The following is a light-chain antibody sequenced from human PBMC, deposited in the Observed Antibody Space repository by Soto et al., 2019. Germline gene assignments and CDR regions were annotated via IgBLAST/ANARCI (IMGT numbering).Light chain of an antibody. CDR2: DAS. V-gene: IGKV1-5*01. CDR3: QQYNSFPWT. J-gene: IGKJ1*01. CDR1: HYISMW. Sequence: DIQMTQSPSPLSAYVGDRVSLTRRAPHYISMWLAWYQQRPGKAPSLLITDASKLESGVPPRFNGSRSETEFTLTIRNLQPDDFATYYCQQYNSFPWTFGLGTKVKIK.